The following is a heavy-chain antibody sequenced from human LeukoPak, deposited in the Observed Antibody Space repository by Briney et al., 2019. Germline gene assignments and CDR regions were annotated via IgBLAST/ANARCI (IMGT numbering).Heavy chain of an antibody. D-gene: IGHD2-15*01. J-gene: IGHJ5*02. CDR1: GYSISSGYY. CDR2: IYHSGST. CDR3: ARDPTSFIVVVVAATFGRTSPNWFDP. Sequence: SETLSLTCTVSGYSISSGYYWGWIRQPPGKGLEWIGSIYHSGSTYYNPSLKSRVTISVDTSKNQFSLKLSSVTAADTAVYYCARDPTSFIVVVVAATFGRTSPNWFDPWGQGTLVTVSS. V-gene: IGHV4-38-2*02.